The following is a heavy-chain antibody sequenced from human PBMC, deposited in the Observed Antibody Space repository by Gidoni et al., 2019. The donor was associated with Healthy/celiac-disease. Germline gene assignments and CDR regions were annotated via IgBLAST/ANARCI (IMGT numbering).Heavy chain of an antibody. Sequence: QVQLVQSGAEVKKPGASVKVSCKASGYTFTGYYMHWVRQAPGQGLEWMGRINPNSGGTNYAQKFQGRVTMTRDTSISTAYMELSRLRSDDTAVYYCARVFFKLGQQLDGGDAFDIWGQGTMVTVSS. CDR2: INPNSGGT. J-gene: IGHJ3*02. CDR1: GYTFTGYY. D-gene: IGHD6-13*01. V-gene: IGHV1-2*06. CDR3: ARVFFKLGQQLDGGDAFDI.